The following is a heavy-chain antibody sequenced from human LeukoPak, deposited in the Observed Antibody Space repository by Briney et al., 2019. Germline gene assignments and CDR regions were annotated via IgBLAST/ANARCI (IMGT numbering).Heavy chain of an antibody. D-gene: IGHD2-2*01. Sequence: SVKVSRKASGGTFSSYAISWVRQAPGQGLEWMGGIIPIFGTANYAQKFQGRVTITTDESTSTAYMELSSLRSEDTAVYYCARPYCSSTSCYKNWFDPWGQGTLVTVSS. CDR1: GGTFSSYA. V-gene: IGHV1-69*05. CDR2: IIPIFGTA. CDR3: ARPYCSSTSCYKNWFDP. J-gene: IGHJ5*02.